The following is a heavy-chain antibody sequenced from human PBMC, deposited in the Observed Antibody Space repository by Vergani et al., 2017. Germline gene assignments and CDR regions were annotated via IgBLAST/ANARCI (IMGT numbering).Heavy chain of an antibody. CDR2: IKQDGSEN. D-gene: IGHD3-10*01. V-gene: IGHV3-7*01. CDR3: ARSSVTWFGELLHHFDC. J-gene: IGHJ4*02. CDR1: GFTFSSYW. Sequence: EVQLVESGGGLVQPGGSLRLSCAASGFTFSSYWMSWVRQAPGKGLEWVANIKQDGSENYYVDSVKGRFTISRDNAKNSLYLQMNSLRAEDTAVYYCARSSVTWFGELLHHFDCWGQGTLVTVSS.